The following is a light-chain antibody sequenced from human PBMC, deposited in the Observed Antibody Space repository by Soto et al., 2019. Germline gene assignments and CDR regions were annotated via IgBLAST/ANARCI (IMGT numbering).Light chain of an antibody. Sequence: DIVMTQSPDSLAVSLGERATINCKSSQSVLYSSNNKNYFAWYQQKPGQPPNLLIYWASTRESGVPDRFSSSEPGTDYPLTNSTLKDEDVADFNCQQYSTVPAYTFGQRNKLESK. V-gene: IGKV4-1*01. CDR1: QSVLYSSNNKNY. J-gene: IGKJ2*01. CDR3: QQYSTVPAYT. CDR2: WAS.